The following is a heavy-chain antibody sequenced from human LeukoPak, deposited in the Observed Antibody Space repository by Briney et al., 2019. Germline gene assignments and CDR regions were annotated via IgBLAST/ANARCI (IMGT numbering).Heavy chain of an antibody. CDR3: ARHAYRSGWLDL. CDR1: GGSISSSSYY. Sequence: KPSETLSLTCTVSGGSISSSSYYWGWIRQPPGKGLEWIGTIYYSGGTYYNPSLDSRVTISVDTSKNQFSLRLSSVTAADTAVYYCARHAYRSGWLDLWGQGTPVTVSS. D-gene: IGHD6-19*01. V-gene: IGHV4-39*01. J-gene: IGHJ5*02. CDR2: IYYSGGT.